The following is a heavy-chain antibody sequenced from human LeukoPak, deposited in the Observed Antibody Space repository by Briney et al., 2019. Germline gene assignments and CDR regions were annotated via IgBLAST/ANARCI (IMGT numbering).Heavy chain of an antibody. V-gene: IGHV3-74*01. CDR1: GFTFTNYW. CDR2: IDIDGTGT. J-gene: IGHJ3*02. Sequence: GGSLRLSCAASGFTFTNYWMHWVRQAPGKGLVWVSRIDIDGTGTSYADSVKGRFTISRDNAKNSLYLQMNSLRAEDTAVYYCARMSVTTQDAFDIWGQGTMVTVSS. D-gene: IGHD3-3*01. CDR3: ARMSVTTQDAFDI.